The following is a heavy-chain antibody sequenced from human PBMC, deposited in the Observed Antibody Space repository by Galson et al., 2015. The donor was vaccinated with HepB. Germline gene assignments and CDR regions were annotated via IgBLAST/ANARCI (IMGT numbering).Heavy chain of an antibody. D-gene: IGHD6-13*01. Sequence: SLRLSCAASGFTFSSYGMHWVRQAPGKGLEWVAVIWYDGSNKYYADSVKGRFTISRDNSKNTLYLQMNSLRAEDTAVYYCARVHPKQQSGRPLSYYYYMDVWGKGTTVTVSS. CDR1: GFTFSSYG. CDR3: ARVHPKQQSGRPLSYYYYMDV. J-gene: IGHJ6*03. V-gene: IGHV3-33*01. CDR2: IWYDGSNK.